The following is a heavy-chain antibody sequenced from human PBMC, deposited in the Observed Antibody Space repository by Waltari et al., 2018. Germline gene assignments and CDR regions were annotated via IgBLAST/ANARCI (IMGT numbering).Heavy chain of an antibody. CDR2: IYNNGRT. V-gene: IGHV4-59*01. D-gene: IGHD6-19*01. J-gene: IGHJ4*02. CDR3: ARGYNSGSLDS. Sequence: QVQLHESGPGLVKPSETLSLTCTVSGGSLITYYWTWIRQPPGTGLEWIGYIYNNGRTDYNSSLKSRVTISADTSKNQFSLKLNSVTAADTAVYYCARGYNSGSLDSWGQGTLVTVSS. CDR1: GGSLITYY.